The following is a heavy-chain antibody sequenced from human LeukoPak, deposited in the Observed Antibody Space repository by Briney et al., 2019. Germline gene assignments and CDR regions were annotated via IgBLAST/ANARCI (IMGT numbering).Heavy chain of an antibody. D-gene: IGHD3-10*01. J-gene: IGHJ5*02. CDR3: ARSGFGSGISFDL. CDR1: GYTFTSYY. CDR2: INPSGGST. Sequence: ASVKVSRKASGYTFTSYYMHWVRQAPGQGLEWMGIINPSGGSTSYAQKFQGRVTMTRDTSITTAYMELSSLRSEDTAVYYCARSGFGSGISFDLWGQGTLVTVSS. V-gene: IGHV1-46*01.